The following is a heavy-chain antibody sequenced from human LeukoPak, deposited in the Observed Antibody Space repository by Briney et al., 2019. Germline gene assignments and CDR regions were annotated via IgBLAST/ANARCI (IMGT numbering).Heavy chain of an antibody. V-gene: IGHV3-23*01. D-gene: IGHD3-10*01. Sequence: GGSLRLSCAASGITVSSNYMSWVRQAPGKGLEWVSAISGSGGSTYYADSVKGRFTISRDNSKNTLYLQMNSLRAEDTAVYYCAKGALTMVRGVMAAQFDYWGQGTLVTVSS. J-gene: IGHJ4*02. CDR3: AKGALTMVRGVMAAQFDY. CDR1: GITVSSNY. CDR2: ISGSGGST.